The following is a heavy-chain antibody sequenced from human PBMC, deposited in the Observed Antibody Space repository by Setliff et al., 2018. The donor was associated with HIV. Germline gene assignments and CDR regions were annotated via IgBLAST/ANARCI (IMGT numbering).Heavy chain of an antibody. Sequence: SETLSLTCTVSGGSINIGKTFWGWIRQPPGKGLEWIGSIYYSGSTYYNPSLKSRVTISVDTSKNQFSLKLSSVTAADTAVYYCARHYYYGSVFQPLNWFDPWGQGTLVTVSS. J-gene: IGHJ5*02. D-gene: IGHD3-10*01. V-gene: IGHV4-39*01. CDR1: GGSINIGKTF. CDR3: ARHYYYGSVFQPLNWFDP. CDR2: IYYSGST.